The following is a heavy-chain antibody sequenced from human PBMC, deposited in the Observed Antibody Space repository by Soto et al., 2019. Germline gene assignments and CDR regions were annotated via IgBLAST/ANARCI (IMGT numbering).Heavy chain of an antibody. Sequence: SVKVSCKASGGTFSSYTISWVRQAPGQGLEWMGRIIPILGIANYAQKFQGRVTITADKSTSTAYMELSSLRSEDTAVYYCVRDLRQNYYYYYMDVWGKGTTVTVSS. V-gene: IGHV1-69*04. CDR1: GGTFSSYT. J-gene: IGHJ6*03. CDR2: IIPILGIA. CDR3: VRDLRQNYYYYYMDV.